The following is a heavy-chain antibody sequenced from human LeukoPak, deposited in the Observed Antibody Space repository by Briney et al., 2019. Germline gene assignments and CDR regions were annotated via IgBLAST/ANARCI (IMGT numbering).Heavy chain of an antibody. CDR3: AKRGVVIRVILVGFHKEAYYFDS. D-gene: IGHD3-22*01. V-gene: IGHV3-23*01. J-gene: IGHJ4*02. Sequence: GRSLRLSCALSGIALSNYAIAWVSHAPRNGLEWVAGISGSGGGTNYADSVKGRFTISRDNSKNTLYLQMNNLRVDDTAVYFCAKRGVVIRVILVGFHKEAYYFDSWGQGALVTVSS. CDR2: ISGSGGGT. CDR1: GIALSNYA.